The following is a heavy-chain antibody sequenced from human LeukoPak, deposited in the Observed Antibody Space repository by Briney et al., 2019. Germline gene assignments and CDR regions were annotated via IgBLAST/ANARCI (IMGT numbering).Heavy chain of an antibody. Sequence: GGSLRLSCAASGFTFDDYAMHWVRQAPGKGLEWVSGISWNSGSIGYADSVKGRFTISRDNAKNSLYLQMNSLRAEDTALYYCAKDPYYYGSGSYPPNYYYYGMDVWGQGTTVTVSS. J-gene: IGHJ6*02. V-gene: IGHV3-9*01. CDR3: AKDPYYYGSGSYPPNYYYYGMDV. D-gene: IGHD3-10*01. CDR2: ISWNSGSI. CDR1: GFTFDDYA.